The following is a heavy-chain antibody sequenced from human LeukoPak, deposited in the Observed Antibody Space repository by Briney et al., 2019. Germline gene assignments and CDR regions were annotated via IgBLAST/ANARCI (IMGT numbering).Heavy chain of an antibody. CDR2: IYHSGST. V-gene: IGHV4-30-2*01. Sequence: SETLSLTCTVSGGSVSSGGYYWSWIRQPPGKGLEWIGYIYHSGSTYYNPSLKSRVTISVDRSKNQFSLKLSSVTAADTAVYYCARDLPDPTPFIVGATYDTDDAFDIWGQGTMVTVSS. J-gene: IGHJ3*02. CDR3: ARDLPDPTPFIVGATYDTDDAFDI. CDR1: GGSVSSGGYY. D-gene: IGHD1-26*01.